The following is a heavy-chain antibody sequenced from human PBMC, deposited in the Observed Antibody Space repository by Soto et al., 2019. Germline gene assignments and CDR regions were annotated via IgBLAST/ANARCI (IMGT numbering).Heavy chain of an antibody. J-gene: IGHJ3*02. D-gene: IGHD3-3*02. CDR1: GFPFSCYG. V-gene: IGHV3-33*01. Sequence: VGSLRLSCAVSGFPFSCYGFHWVRQSPGKGLEWLGGIVSDGSAIYHADSLEGRFFISRDNSKDILYLQMNSLRVEDAAVYYCDRDDAFDTENGFDMWGQGTMVTV. CDR2: IVSDGSAI. CDR3: DRDDAFDTENGFDM.